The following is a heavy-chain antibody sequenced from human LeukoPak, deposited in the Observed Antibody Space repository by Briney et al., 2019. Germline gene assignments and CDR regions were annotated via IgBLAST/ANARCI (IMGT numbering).Heavy chain of an antibody. CDR2: IKQDGSEK. J-gene: IGHJ6*03. D-gene: IGHD5-12*01. CDR3: ATVPGGGYYNYYMGV. Sequence: GGFLRLSCAASGFTFSSYWMSWVRQAPGKGLEWVANIKQDGSEKYYVDSVKGRFTVSRDNARNSLYLQINSLRTGDTAVYYCATVPGGGYYNYYMGVWGKGTTVTVSS. V-gene: IGHV3-7*01. CDR1: GFTFSSYW.